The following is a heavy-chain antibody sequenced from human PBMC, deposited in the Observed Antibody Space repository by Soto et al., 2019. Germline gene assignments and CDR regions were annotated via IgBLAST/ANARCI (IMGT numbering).Heavy chain of an antibody. J-gene: IGHJ4*02. CDR1: GYTFTGYY. Sequence: ASVKVSCKASGYTFTGYYMHWVRQAPGQGLEWMGWINPNSGGTNYAQKFQGWVTMTRDTSISTAYMELSRLRSDDTAVYYCARDRGRSFLAYCGGDCYWESGGFDYWGQGTLVTVSS. CDR3: ARDRGRSFLAYCGGDCYWESGGFDY. D-gene: IGHD2-21*01. V-gene: IGHV1-2*04. CDR2: INPNSGGT.